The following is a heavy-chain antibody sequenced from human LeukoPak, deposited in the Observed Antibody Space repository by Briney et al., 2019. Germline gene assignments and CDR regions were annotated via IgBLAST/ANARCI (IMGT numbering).Heavy chain of an antibody. J-gene: IGHJ4*02. CDR3: AKGGLPGDY. CDR1: GFTFSRYA. Sequence: GGSLGLSCAASGFTFSRYAMSWVRQAPGKGLEWVSGISDSGSNTNYADSVKGRFTTSRDNSKNTLYLQMNSLRAEDTAVYYCAKGGLPGDYWGQGTLVTVSS. V-gene: IGHV3-23*01. CDR2: ISDSGSNT. D-gene: IGHD3-16*01.